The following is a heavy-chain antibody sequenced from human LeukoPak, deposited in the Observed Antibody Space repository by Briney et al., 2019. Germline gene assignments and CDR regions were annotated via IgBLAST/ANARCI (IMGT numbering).Heavy chain of an antibody. Sequence: GGSLRLSCAASGITLSDQYMEWVRQTPGKGLEWVGRTRSKVNNHTTEYAASVKGRFTISRDDSNNSLYLQMNSLKTEDTAVYYCARMTFGGMDFWGKGTTVTVS. J-gene: IGHJ6*04. CDR3: ARMTFGGMDF. V-gene: IGHV3-72*01. D-gene: IGHD3-16*01. CDR2: TRSKVNNHTT. CDR1: GITLSDQY.